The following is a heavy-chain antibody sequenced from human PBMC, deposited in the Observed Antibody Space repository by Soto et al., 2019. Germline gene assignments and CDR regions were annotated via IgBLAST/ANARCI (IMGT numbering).Heavy chain of an antibody. V-gene: IGHV3-74*01. J-gene: IGHJ3*02. D-gene: IGHD2-2*01. CDR3: ARAGLGYCTSTSCHPGFDI. CDR1: AFTFKNHW. CDR2: INGDGSFT. Sequence: GGSLRLSCAASAFTFKNHWMHWVRQVPGKGPVWVSRINGDGSFTSYADAVKGRFTISRDNAKNTLYLQMNSLRAEDTAVYYCARAGLGYCTSTSCHPGFDIWGQGTMVTVSS.